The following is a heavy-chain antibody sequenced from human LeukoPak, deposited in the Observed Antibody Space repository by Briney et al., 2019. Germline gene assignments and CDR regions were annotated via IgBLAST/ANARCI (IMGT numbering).Heavy chain of an antibody. J-gene: IGHJ4*02. V-gene: IGHV5-51*01. D-gene: IGHD3-10*01. CDR1: GYSFTSYW. Sequence: GESLKISCKGSGYSFTSYWIGWVRQMPGKGLEWMGIIYPGDSDTRYSTSFQGQVTISADKSISTAYLQWSSLKASDTAMYYCARPHYYGSGSYSSFDYWGQGTLVTVSS. CDR2: IYPGDSDT. CDR3: ARPHYYGSGSYSSFDY.